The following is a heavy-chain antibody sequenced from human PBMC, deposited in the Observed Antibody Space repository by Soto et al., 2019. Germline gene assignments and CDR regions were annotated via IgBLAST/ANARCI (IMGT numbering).Heavy chain of an antibody. Sequence: ASVKVSCKASGYTFTNYGINWVRQAPGQGLEWQGWVSAYNGEKRYAQRVQARVIMTTDTSTTTAYMELRSLRSDDTAVYYCSRGTSIPASGDYWGQGTLVTVSS. D-gene: IGHD6-6*01. V-gene: IGHV1-18*01. CDR2: VSAYNGEK. CDR3: SRGTSIPASGDY. J-gene: IGHJ4*01. CDR1: GYTFTNYG.